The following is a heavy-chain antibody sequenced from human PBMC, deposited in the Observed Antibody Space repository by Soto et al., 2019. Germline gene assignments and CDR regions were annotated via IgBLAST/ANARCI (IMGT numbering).Heavy chain of an antibody. D-gene: IGHD3-10*01. CDR2: INTYNGNT. V-gene: IGHV1-18*01. CDR3: ARGVGSGTYYIQYNWFDP. Sequence: ASVKVSCKASGYTFTNYGISWVRQAPGQGHEWMGWINTYNGNTNHAQKLQGRATMTTDTSTSTAYMELRSLRSDDTAVYYCARGVGSGTYYIQYNWFDPWGPGTLVTDS. CDR1: GYTFTNYG. J-gene: IGHJ5*02.